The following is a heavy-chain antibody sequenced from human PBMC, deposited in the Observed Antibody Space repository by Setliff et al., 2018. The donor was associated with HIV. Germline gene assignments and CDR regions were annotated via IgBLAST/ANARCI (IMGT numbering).Heavy chain of an antibody. CDR2: IYHSGTT. CDR1: GGSISSYY. CDR3: ARALSAAGLAWFDP. J-gene: IGHJ5*02. Sequence: PSETLSLTCTVSGGSISSYYWSWIRQPPGMGLEWIGYIYHSGTTTYNPSLKGRVTMSVDTSKDQFSLKLSSVTAADTAVYYCARALSAAGLAWFDPWGQGTLVTVSS. V-gene: IGHV4-59*01. D-gene: IGHD6-13*01.